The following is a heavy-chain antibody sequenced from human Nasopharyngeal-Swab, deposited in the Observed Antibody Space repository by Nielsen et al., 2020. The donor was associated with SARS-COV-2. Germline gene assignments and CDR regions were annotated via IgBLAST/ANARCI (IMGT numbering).Heavy chain of an antibody. V-gene: IGHV5-51*01. CDR3: ARFTPELGRAGYNWFDP. CDR2: IYPGDSDT. J-gene: IGHJ5*02. Sequence: GESLKISCKGSGYTFSDYWVAWVRQKPGKGLEWMGLIYPGDSDTRYSPSFQGQVTFSADKSINTAYLQWSSLKASDTATYYCARFTPELGRAGYNWFDPWGQGTLVTVSS. D-gene: IGHD3-9*01. CDR1: GYTFSDYW.